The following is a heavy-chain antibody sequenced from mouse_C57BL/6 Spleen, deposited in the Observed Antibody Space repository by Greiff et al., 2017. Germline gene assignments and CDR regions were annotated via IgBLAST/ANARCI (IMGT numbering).Heavy chain of an antibody. CDR3: ARGDYYGSSYVYFDV. V-gene: IGHV1-82*01. D-gene: IGHD1-1*01. CDR1: GYAFSSSW. J-gene: IGHJ1*03. CDR2: IYPGDGDT. Sequence: VQLQQSGPELVKPGASVKISCKASGYAFSSSWMNWVKQRPGKGLEWIGRIYPGDGDTNYNGKFKGKATLTADKSSSTAYMQLSSLTSEDSAVYFCARGDYYGSSYVYFDVWGTGTTVTVSS.